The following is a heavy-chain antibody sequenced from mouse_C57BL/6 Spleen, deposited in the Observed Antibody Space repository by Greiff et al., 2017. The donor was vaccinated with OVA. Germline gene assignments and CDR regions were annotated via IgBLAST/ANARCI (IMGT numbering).Heavy chain of an antibody. CDR2: ISNGGGST. Sequence: EVMLVESGGGLVQPGGSLKLSCAASGFTFSDYYMYWVRQTPEKRLEWVAYISNGGGSTYYPDTVKGRFTISRDNAKNTLYLQMSRLKSEDTAMYYCARHDNYGPWFAYWGQGTLVTVSA. J-gene: IGHJ3*01. D-gene: IGHD1-1*01. CDR3: ARHDNYGPWFAY. CDR1: GFTFSDYY. V-gene: IGHV5-12*01.